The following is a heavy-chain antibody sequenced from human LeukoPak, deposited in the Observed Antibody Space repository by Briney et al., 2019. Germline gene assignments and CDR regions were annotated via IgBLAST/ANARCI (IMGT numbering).Heavy chain of an antibody. J-gene: IGHJ6*03. V-gene: IGHV3-30*02. Sequence: GGSLRLSCAAPGFTFSSYGMHWVRQAPGKGLEWVAVIWYGGSNKYYADSVKGRFTISRDNSKNTLYLQMNSLRAEDTAVYYCAKGVTRYYYYMDVWGKGTTVTVSS. CDR3: AKGVTRYYYYMDV. D-gene: IGHD1-14*01. CDR2: IWYGGSNK. CDR1: GFTFSSYG.